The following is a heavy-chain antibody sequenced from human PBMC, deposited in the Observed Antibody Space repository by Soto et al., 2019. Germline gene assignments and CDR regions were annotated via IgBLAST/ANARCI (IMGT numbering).Heavy chain of an antibody. V-gene: IGHV3-48*01. CDR3: ARVNYYDSSGYDEYYFDY. D-gene: IGHD3-22*01. J-gene: IGHJ4*02. CDR1: GFTFSSYS. CDR2: ISSSSSTI. Sequence: GGSLRLSCAASGFTFSSYSMNWVRQAPGKGLEWVSYISSSSSTIYYADSVKGRFTISRDNAKNSLYLQMNSLRAEDTAVYYCARVNYYDSSGYDEYYFDYWGQGTLVTVSS.